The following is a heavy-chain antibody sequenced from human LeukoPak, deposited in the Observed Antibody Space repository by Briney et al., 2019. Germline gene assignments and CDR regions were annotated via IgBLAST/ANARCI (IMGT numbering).Heavy chain of an antibody. D-gene: IGHD5-24*01. V-gene: IGHV4-34*01. CDR1: GGSFSGYY. J-gene: IGHJ4*02. CDR3: ARHLWLQDPFDY. CDR2: IYYSGST. Sequence: SETLSLTCAVYGGSFSGYYWSWIRQPPGKGLEWIGSIYYSGSTYYNPSLKSRVTISVDTSKNQFSLKLSSVTAADTAVYYCARHLWLQDPFDYWGQGTLVIVSS.